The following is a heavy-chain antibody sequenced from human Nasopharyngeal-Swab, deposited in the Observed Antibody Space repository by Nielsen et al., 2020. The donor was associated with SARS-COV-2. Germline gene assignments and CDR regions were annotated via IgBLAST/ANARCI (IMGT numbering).Heavy chain of an antibody. J-gene: IGHJ4*02. V-gene: IGHV3-23*01. Sequence: LSLTCAASGFTFSNFAMSWVRQAPGKGLEWVAAISSSGGSTYYADSVGGRFTISRDHSKSTLYLQLNSLRADDTAIYYCAKGQSAYARFDSWGRGTLVTVSS. D-gene: IGHD3-3*01. CDR3: AKGQSAYARFDS. CDR1: GFTFSNFA. CDR2: ISSSGGST.